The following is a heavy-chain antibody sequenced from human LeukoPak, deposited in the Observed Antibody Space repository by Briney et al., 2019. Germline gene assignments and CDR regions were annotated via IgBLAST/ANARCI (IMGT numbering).Heavy chain of an antibody. D-gene: IGHD6-19*01. J-gene: IGHJ3*02. CDR1: RGTFSKYA. V-gene: IGHV1-69*04. CDR2: IIPILNIT. Sequence: SVKVSCKASRGTFSKYAISWVRQAPGQGLEWMGRIIPILNITHYAQKFQGRVTIAADKSTSTAYMELSSLRSEDTAVYYCARRVAVARRDAFDIWGQGTMVTVSS. CDR3: ARRVAVARRDAFDI.